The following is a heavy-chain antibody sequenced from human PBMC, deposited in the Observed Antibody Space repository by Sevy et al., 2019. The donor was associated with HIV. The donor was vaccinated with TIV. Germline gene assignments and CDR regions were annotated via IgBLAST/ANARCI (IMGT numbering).Heavy chain of an antibody. J-gene: IGHJ4*02. D-gene: IGHD1-26*01. CDR1: GGSITSPY. V-gene: IGHV4-59*08. Sequence: SETLSLTCTVPGGSITSPYWNWIRQPPGKGLEWIANIYYNGHINYNPSLKSRVTLSLDTSKNQFSLRLSSVTAADTAMYYCAGENAWGRGYSWGQGTLVTVSS. CDR2: IYYNGHI. CDR3: AGENAWGRGYS.